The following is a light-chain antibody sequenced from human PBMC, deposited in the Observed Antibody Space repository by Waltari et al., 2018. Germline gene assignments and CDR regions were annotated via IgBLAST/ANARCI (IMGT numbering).Light chain of an antibody. CDR2: KAS. Sequence: EVVLTQSPPTLSLSPGERATLSCRASQSVSTYLAWYQHKPGHPPRLLIFKASYRATGVPTRFSGRGSGTDFTLTISSLEPEDFAVYYCQQRSSGPPVTFGQGTRVEI. J-gene: IGKJ5*01. V-gene: IGKV3-11*01. CDR1: QSVSTY. CDR3: QQRSSGPPVT.